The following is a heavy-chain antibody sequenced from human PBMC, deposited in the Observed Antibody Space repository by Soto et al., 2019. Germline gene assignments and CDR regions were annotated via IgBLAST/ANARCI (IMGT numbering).Heavy chain of an antibody. CDR1: GGSFSDYA. J-gene: IGHJ6*02. D-gene: IGHD3-22*01. V-gene: IGHV1-69*01. CDR2: IIPMLGIA. Sequence: QVQLMQSGAEVKKPGSSVKVSCQASGGSFSDYAISWVRQAPGQGLEWMGGIIPMLGIADNAQKFQGRVIIAADEYTSTVYMELISLRSEDTAVYYCARDGDYYDSSGFQRDYHYYGMDVWGQGTTVTVAS. CDR3: ARDGDYYDSSGFQRDYHYYGMDV.